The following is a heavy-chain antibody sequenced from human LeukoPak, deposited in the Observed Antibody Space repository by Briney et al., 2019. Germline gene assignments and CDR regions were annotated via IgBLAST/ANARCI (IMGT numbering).Heavy chain of an antibody. CDR2: ISYDGSNK. Sequence: PGGSLRLSCAASGFTFSSYAMHWVRQAPGKGLEWVAVISYDGSNKYYADSVKGRFTISRDNSKNTLYLQMNSLRAEDTAVYYCARGGSGLGEDWFDPWGQGTLVTVSS. D-gene: IGHD3-3*01. V-gene: IGHV3-30*04. CDR3: ARGGSGLGEDWFDP. J-gene: IGHJ5*02. CDR1: GFTFSSYA.